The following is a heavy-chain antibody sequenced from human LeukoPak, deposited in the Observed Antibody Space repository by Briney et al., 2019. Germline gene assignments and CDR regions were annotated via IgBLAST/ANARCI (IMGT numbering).Heavy chain of an antibody. CDR1: GGTFSSFA. D-gene: IGHD2-2*01. J-gene: IGHJ4*02. CDR2: IIPIFGTS. CDR3: ARADRYCSDTNCYYYFDY. V-gene: IGHV1-69*05. Sequence: GASVKVSCKASGGTFSSFAISWVRQAPGQGLEWMGGIIPIFGTSNYAQKFQGRVTITTDDSTGTSYMELSSLRSEDTAVYYCARADRYCSDTNCYYYFDYWGQGTLVTVSS.